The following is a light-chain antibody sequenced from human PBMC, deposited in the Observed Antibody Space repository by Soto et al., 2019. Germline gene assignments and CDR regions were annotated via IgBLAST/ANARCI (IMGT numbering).Light chain of an antibody. J-gene: IGKJ5*01. CDR3: QKRNVWPPIT. V-gene: IGKV3-15*01. CDR2: GAS. Sequence: EIVMTQSPATLSVSPGERATLSCRASQSVSSNLAWYQQKPGQAPRLLIYGASNRATGIPDRFSGSGSGTEFTLTISRLQSEDFAVYYCQKRNVWPPITFGQGTRLEIK. CDR1: QSVSSN.